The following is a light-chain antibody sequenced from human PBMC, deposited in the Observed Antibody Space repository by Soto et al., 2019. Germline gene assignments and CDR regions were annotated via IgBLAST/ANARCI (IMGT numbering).Light chain of an antibody. CDR1: SSNIGAGYD. CDR3: QSYDSSLSRSV. Sequence: QSVLTQPPSVSGAPGQRVTFSCTGSSSNIGAGYDVHWYQQLPGTAPKLLIYGNSNRPSGVPDRFSGSKSGTSASRAITGLQAEDEADYYCQSYDSSLSRSVFGGGTKLTVL. CDR2: GNS. J-gene: IGLJ2*01. V-gene: IGLV1-40*01.